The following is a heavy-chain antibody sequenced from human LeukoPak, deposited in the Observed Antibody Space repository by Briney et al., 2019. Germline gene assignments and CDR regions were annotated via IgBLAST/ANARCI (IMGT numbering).Heavy chain of an antibody. CDR3: AKTGFQWGYYYYYMDV. CDR1: GFTFSDYG. J-gene: IGHJ6*03. V-gene: IGHV3-30*02. CDR2: IRYDESTQ. Sequence: PGGSLRLSCAASGFTFSDYGMHWVRQAPGKGLEWVAFIRYDESTQYYADSVKGRFSISRDNSKNTLYLQMTSLRAEDTAVYSCAKTGFQWGYYYYYMDVWGKGTTVTVSS. D-gene: IGHD1-14*01.